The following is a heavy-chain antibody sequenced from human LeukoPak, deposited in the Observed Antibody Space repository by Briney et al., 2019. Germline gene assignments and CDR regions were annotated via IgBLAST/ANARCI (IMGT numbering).Heavy chain of an antibody. CDR1: GYTFTSYY. CDR3: ATTSSSPVAGSPYFDY. Sequence: ASVKVSCKASGYTFTSYYMHWVRQAPGQGLEWMGWINPNSGGTNYAQKFQGRVTMTRDTSISTAYMELSSLRSEDTAVYYCATTSSSPVAGSPYFDYWGQGTLVTVSS. CDR2: INPNSGGT. J-gene: IGHJ4*02. D-gene: IGHD6-19*01. V-gene: IGHV1-2*02.